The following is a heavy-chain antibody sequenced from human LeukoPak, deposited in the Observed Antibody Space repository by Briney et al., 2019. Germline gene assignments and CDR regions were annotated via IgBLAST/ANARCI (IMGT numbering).Heavy chain of an antibody. V-gene: IGHV3-23*01. CDR2: ISGSGGST. D-gene: IGHD3-9*01. Sequence: GGSLRLSCAASGFTFSSYAMSWVRQAPGKGLEWVSAISGSGGSTYYADSVKGRFTISRDNSKNTLYLQMNSLRAEDTAVYYCAKATGSRYFDWLSHNSFDYWGQGTLVTVSS. J-gene: IGHJ4*02. CDR3: AKATGSRYFDWLSHNSFDY. CDR1: GFTFSSYA.